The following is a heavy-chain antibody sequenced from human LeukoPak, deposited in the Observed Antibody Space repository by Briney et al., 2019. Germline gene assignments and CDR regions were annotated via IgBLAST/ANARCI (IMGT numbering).Heavy chain of an antibody. V-gene: IGHV4-4*07. D-gene: IGHD6-19*01. CDR3: ARGYSSGWQKGYYFDY. Sequence: SETLSLTCTVSGGSISIYYWSWIRQPAGKGLEWIGRIYTSGSTNYNPSLKSRVTMSVDTSKNQFSLKLSSVTAADTAVYYCARGYSSGWQKGYYFDYWGQGTLVTVSS. CDR2: IYTSGST. J-gene: IGHJ4*02. CDR1: GGSISIYY.